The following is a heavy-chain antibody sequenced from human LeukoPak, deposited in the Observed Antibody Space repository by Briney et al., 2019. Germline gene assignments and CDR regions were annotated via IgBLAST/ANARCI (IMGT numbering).Heavy chain of an antibody. CDR1: GFTFSSYA. Sequence: GGSLRLSCAASGFTFSSYAMSWVRQAPGKGLEWVSAISGSGGSTYYADSVKGRFTISRDNSKNTLYLQMNSLRAEDTAVYYCAKKLVRVVVAAYFDYWGQGTLVTVSS. D-gene: IGHD2-15*01. V-gene: IGHV3-23*01. J-gene: IGHJ4*02. CDR2: ISGSGGST. CDR3: AKKLVRVVVAAYFDY.